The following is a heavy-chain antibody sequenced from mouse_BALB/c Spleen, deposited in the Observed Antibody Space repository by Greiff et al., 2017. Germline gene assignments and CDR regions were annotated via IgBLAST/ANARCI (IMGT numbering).Heavy chain of an antibody. CDR3: ARPYYRYWYFDV. V-gene: IGHV1-80*01. D-gene: IGHD2-14*01. J-gene: IGHJ1*01. CDR2: IYPGDGDT. Sequence: VQLQQSGAELVRPGSSVKISCKASGYAFSSYWMNWVKQRPGQGLEWIGQIYPGDGDTNYNGKFKGKATLTADKSSSTAYMQLSSLTSEDSAVYYCARPYYRYWYFDVWGAGTTVTVSS. CDR1: GYAFSSYW.